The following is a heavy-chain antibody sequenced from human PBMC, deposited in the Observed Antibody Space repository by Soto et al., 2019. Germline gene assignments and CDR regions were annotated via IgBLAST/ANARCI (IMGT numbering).Heavy chain of an antibody. CDR2: ISYDGSNK. Sequence: LRLSCAASGFTFSSYGMHWVRQAPGKGLEWVAVISYDGSNKYYADSVKGRFTISRGNSKNTLYLQMNSLRAEDTAVYYCAKDKEDGYNYGRLDYWGQGTLVTVSS. D-gene: IGHD5-12*01. V-gene: IGHV3-30*18. CDR1: GFTFSSYG. J-gene: IGHJ4*02. CDR3: AKDKEDGYNYGRLDY.